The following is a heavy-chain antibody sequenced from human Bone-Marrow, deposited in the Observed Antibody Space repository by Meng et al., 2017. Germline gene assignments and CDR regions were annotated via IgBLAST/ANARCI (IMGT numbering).Heavy chain of an antibody. CDR2: INPNSGDA. CDR3: ARGIIRGTIPCLDS. Sequence: ASVKVSCKASGYAFTTYWLHWMRLAPGQGREGGGWINPNSGDAKYAQKFQGRVTMTRDTSINTAYMEMTNLRSDDTAVYYGARGIIRGTIPCLDSWGQGTLVTVSS. V-gene: IGHV1-2*02. CDR1: GYAFTTYW. J-gene: IGHJ4*02. D-gene: IGHD3-3*01.